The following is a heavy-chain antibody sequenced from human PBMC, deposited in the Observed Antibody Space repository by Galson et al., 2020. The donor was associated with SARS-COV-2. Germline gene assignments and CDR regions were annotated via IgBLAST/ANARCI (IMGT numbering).Heavy chain of an antibody. Sequence: GESLKISCAASGFTFSSYGMHWVRQAPGKGLEWVAVIWSDGSNKYYADSVKGRFTISRDNSKNTLYLQMNSLRAEDTAVYYCARESPVAGPLDVWGQGTTVTVSS. CDR1: GFTFSSYG. D-gene: IGHD6-19*01. V-gene: IGHV3-33*01. J-gene: IGHJ6*02. CDR2: IWSDGSNK. CDR3: ARESPVAGPLDV.